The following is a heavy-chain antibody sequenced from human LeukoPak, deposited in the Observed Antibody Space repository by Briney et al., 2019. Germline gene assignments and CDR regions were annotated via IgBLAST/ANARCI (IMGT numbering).Heavy chain of an antibody. D-gene: IGHD6-25*01. J-gene: IGHJ3*01. V-gene: IGHV6-1*01. CDR2: TYYTSKWNT. CDR3: ARGRASAFDV. CDR1: GDSVSTSGVA. Sequence: SQTLSLTCAISGDSVSTSGVAWNWVRQSPSRGLEWLGRTYYTSKWNTDYAVSVKGRIVVNQDTSKYQFSLQLNSVTSEDTAVYYCARGRASAFDVWGQGTMVTVSS.